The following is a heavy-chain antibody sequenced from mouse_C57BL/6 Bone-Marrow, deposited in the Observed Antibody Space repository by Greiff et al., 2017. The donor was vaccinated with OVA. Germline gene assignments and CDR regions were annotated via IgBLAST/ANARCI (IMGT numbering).Heavy chain of an antibody. V-gene: IGHV3-6*01. CDR1: GYSITSGYY. CDR2: ISYDGSN. Sequence: EVQLVESGPGLVKPSQSLSLTCSVTGYSITSGYYWNWIRQFPGNKLEWMGYISYDGSNNYNPSLKNRISITRDTSKNQFFLKLNSVTTEDTATYYCARDGGGYWGQGTSVTVSS. J-gene: IGHJ4*01. CDR3: ARDGGGY.